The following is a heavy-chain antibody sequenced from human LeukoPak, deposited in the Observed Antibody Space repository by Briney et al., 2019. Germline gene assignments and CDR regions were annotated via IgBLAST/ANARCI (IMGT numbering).Heavy chain of an antibody. V-gene: IGHV4-39*01. CDR1: GGSISSSSYY. D-gene: IGHD7-27*01. Sequence: SETLSLTCTVSGGSISSSSYYWGWLRQPPGKGLEWIGSIYYSGSTYYNPSLKSRVTITVDTSKNQFSLKLSSVTAADTAVYYCARLGKPPGGIYYYYYYYMDVWGKGTTVTVSS. CDR2: IYYSGST. J-gene: IGHJ6*03. CDR3: ARLGKPPGGIYYYYYYYMDV.